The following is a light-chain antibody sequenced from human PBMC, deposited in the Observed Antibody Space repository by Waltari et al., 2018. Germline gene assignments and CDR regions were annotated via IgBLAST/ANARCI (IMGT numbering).Light chain of an antibody. CDR2: DGG. V-gene: IGLV1-40*01. CDR3: QSYDTNLRAV. CDR1: SSNIGAGYD. J-gene: IGLJ3*02. Sequence: QSVLTQPPSVSGAPGQRVTISCSGSSSNIGAGYDVYWYQQLPGTAPKLLISDGGSRASGVPDRFSASKSGSSASLAISGLQAEDEADYYCQSYDTNLRAVFGGGTRLTVL.